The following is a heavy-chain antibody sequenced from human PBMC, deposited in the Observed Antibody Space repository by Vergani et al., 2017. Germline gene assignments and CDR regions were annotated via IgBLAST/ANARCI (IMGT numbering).Heavy chain of an antibody. CDR2: ISSSSSYI. Sequence: EVQLVESGGGLVKPGGSLRLSCAASGFTFSSYSMNWVRQAPGKGLEWVSSISSSSSYIYYADSVKGRFTISRDNAKNSLYLQMNSLRAEDTAVYYCARGGFSGDAFDIWGQGTMVTVSS. D-gene: IGHD2/OR15-2a*01. V-gene: IGHV3-21*01. CDR3: ARGGFSGDAFDI. CDR1: GFTFSSYS. J-gene: IGHJ3*02.